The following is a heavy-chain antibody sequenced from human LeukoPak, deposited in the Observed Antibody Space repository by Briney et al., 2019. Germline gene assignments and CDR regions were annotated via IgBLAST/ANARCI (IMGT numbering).Heavy chain of an antibody. CDR2: IWYDGSNK. CDR1: GFTFSSYG. CDR3: ARVSGELELRHFDY. D-gene: IGHD1-7*01. J-gene: IGHJ4*02. Sequence: PGGSLRLSCAASGFTFSSYGMHWVRQAPGKGLEWVAVIWYDGSNKYYADSVKGRFTISRDNSKNTLYLQMNSLRAEDTAVYYCARVSGELELRHFDYWGQGTLVTVSS. V-gene: IGHV3-33*01.